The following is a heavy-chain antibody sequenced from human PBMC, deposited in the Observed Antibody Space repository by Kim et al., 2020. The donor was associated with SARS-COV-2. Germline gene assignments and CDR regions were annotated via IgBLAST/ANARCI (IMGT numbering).Heavy chain of an antibody. CDR2: ISSSSSTI. Sequence: GGSLRLSCAASGFTFSSYSMNWVRQAPGKGLEWVSYISSSSSTIYYADSVKGRFTISRDNAKNSLYLQMNSLRAEDTAVYYCASFKWEPWDYWGQGTLVTVSS. CDR1: GFTFSSYS. J-gene: IGHJ4*02. V-gene: IGHV3-48*04. D-gene: IGHD1-26*01. CDR3: ASFKWEPWDY.